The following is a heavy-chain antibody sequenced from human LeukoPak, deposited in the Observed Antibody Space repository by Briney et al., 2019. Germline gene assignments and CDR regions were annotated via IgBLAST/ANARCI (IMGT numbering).Heavy chain of an antibody. CDR1: GFTFSSCS. CDR2: ISYDGSNK. Sequence: PGGSLRLSCAASGFTFSSCSMNWVRQAPGKGLEWVTVISYDGSNKYCADSVKGRFTISRDNSKSTLYLQMNSLRAEDTAFYYCAGGALTYADYWGQGTLVTVSS. J-gene: IGHJ4*02. V-gene: IGHV3-30*03. D-gene: IGHD3-9*01. CDR3: AGGALTYADY.